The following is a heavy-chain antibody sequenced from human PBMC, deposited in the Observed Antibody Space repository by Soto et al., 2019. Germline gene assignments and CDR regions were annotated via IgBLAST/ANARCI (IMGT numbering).Heavy chain of an antibody. J-gene: IGHJ4*02. CDR1: GFTLSSYS. CDR3: ARAGDDYVWGSYRPKALDY. Sequence: GSLRLSCAASGFTLSSYSMNWVRQAPGKGLDWVSSLSNGSGYIYYADSVKGRFTISRDNAKNTLYLQMNSLRAEDTAVYYCARAGDDYVWGSYRPKALDYWGQGTLVTVSS. D-gene: IGHD3-16*02. CDR2: LSNGSGYI. V-gene: IGHV3-21*01.